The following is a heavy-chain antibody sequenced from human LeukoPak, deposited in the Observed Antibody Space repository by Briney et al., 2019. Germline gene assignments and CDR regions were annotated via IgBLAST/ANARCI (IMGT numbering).Heavy chain of an antibody. V-gene: IGHV4-59*01. Sequence: NLSETLSLTCTVSGGSISSYYWSWIRQPPGKGLEWIGYIYYSGSTNYNPSLKSRVTISVDTSKNQFSLKLSSVTAADTAVYYCARQGGSGSYPPHFDYWGQGTLVTVSP. D-gene: IGHD3-10*01. CDR2: IYYSGST. CDR1: GGSISSYY. CDR3: ARQGGSGSYPPHFDY. J-gene: IGHJ4*02.